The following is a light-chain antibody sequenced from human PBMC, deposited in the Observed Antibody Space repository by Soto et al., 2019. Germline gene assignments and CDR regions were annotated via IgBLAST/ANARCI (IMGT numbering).Light chain of an antibody. CDR3: SSYTSSSTRV. Sequence: QSALTQPASVSGSPGQSITISCTGTSSDVGGYNYVSWYQQHPGKAPKLMIDVSDRPSGVSNRFSGSKSGNTASLTISGLQAEDEADYYCSSYTSSSTRVFGTGTKLTVL. CDR1: SSDVGGYNY. CDR2: DVS. J-gene: IGLJ1*01. V-gene: IGLV2-14*01.